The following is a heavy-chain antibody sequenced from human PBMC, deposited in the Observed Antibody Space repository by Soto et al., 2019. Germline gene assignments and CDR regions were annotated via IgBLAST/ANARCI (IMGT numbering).Heavy chain of an antibody. J-gene: IGHJ5*02. D-gene: IGHD3-22*01. CDR1: GGSISSGGYY. CDR2: IYYSGST. Sequence: KTSETLSLTCTVSGGSISSGGYYWSWIRQHPGKGLEWIGYIYYSGSTYYNPSLKSRVTISVDTSKNQFSLKLSSVTAADTAVYYCARENYDSSGYYYVGGNWFDPWGQGTLVTVSS. V-gene: IGHV4-31*03. CDR3: ARENYDSSGYYYVGGNWFDP.